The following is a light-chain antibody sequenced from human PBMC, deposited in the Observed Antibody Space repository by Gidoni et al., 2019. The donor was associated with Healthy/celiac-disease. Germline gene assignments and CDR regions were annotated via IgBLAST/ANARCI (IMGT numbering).Light chain of an antibody. CDR3: QQYGSSPPCT. CDR1: QSVSSSY. V-gene: IGKV3-20*01. J-gene: IGKJ2*02. CDR2: GAS. Sequence: EIVLTQSPGTLSLSPGERATLSCRASQSVSSSYLAWYQQKPGQAPRLLIYGASSGSGTDFTLTISRLEPEDFAVYYCQQYGSSPPCTFGQXTKLEIK.